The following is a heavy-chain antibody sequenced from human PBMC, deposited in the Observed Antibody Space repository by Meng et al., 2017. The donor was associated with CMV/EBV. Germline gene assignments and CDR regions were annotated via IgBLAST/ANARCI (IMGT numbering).Heavy chain of an antibody. J-gene: IGHJ6*02. CDR3: ARALIAVAGSWDYYYGMDV. Sequence: GGSLRLSCAASGFTFSSYEMNWVRQAPGKGLEWVSYISSSGSTIYYADSVKGRFTISRDNAKNSLYLQMNSLRAEDTAVYYCARALIAVAGSWDYYYGMDVWGQGTTATVSS. V-gene: IGHV3-48*03. D-gene: IGHD6-19*01. CDR2: ISSSGSTI. CDR1: GFTFSSYE.